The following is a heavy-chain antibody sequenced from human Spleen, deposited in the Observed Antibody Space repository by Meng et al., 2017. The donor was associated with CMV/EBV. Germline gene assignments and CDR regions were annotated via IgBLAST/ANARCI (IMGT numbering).Heavy chain of an antibody. CDR3: ASGIHVFDP. Sequence: GSLRLSCAVYGGSFSDYYWSWIRQPPGKGLEWIGEINHSGSTHYNPSLKSRVTISVDTSKNQFSLKLSSVTAADTAVYYCASGIHVFDPWGQGTLVTVSS. J-gene: IGHJ5*02. CDR2: INHSGST. CDR1: GGSFSDYY. V-gene: IGHV4-34*01.